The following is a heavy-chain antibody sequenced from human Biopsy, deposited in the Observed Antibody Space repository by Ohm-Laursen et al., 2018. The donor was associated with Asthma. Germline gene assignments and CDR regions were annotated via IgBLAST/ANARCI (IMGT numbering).Heavy chain of an antibody. CDR1: SGSVSTGSYY. V-gene: IGHV4-61*01. Sequence: TLSLTCTVSSGSVSTGSYYWSWIRQPPGKGLEWLGYIYYTGGDNYNPSLKSRVTISVDTSKNQFSLRLNSVTAADTAVYYCARGPNYHGSGRAPIGMDVWGQGTTVTVSS. D-gene: IGHD3-10*01. CDR3: ARGPNYHGSGRAPIGMDV. CDR2: IYYTGGD. J-gene: IGHJ6*02.